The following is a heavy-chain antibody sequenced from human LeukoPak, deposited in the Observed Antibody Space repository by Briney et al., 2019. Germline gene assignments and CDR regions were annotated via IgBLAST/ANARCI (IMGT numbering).Heavy chain of an antibody. CDR1: GGTFSSYA. CDR3: ARGGVEMAYFDY. D-gene: IGHD5-24*01. J-gene: IGHJ4*02. Sequence: SVKVSCKASGGTFSSYAISWVRQAPGQGLEWMGRIIPIFGIANYAQKFQGRVTITADKSTSTAYMELSSLRSEDTAVYYCARGGVEMAYFDYWGQGTLVTVSS. V-gene: IGHV1-69*04. CDR2: IIPIFGIA.